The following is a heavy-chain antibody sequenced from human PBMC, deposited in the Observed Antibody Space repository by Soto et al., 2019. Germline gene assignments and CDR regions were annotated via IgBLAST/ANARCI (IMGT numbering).Heavy chain of an antibody. J-gene: IGHJ4*02. CDR2: MNPNSGNT. V-gene: IGHV1-8*01. CDR1: GYTFTSYD. D-gene: IGHD3-9*01. Sequence: ASVKVSCKASGYTFTSYDINWVRQATGRGLEWMGWMNPNSGNTGYAQKFQGRVTMTRNPSISTAYMELSSLRSEDTAVYYCARGDNLLRYFFWGQGTLVTVSS. CDR3: ARGDNLLRYFF.